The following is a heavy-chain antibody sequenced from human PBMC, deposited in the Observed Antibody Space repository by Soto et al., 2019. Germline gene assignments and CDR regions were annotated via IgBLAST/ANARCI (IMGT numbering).Heavy chain of an antibody. V-gene: IGHV4-39*01. CDR2: IYYSGST. J-gene: IGHJ3*02. CDR1: GGSISSSSYY. CDR3: ARVCCSGASCYSWPALDI. D-gene: IGHD2-15*01. Sequence: SETLSLTCTVSGGSISSSSYYWGWIRQPPGKGLEWIGSIYYSGSTYYNPSLKSRVTISVDTSKNQFSLKLSSVTAADTAVYYCARVCCSGASCYSWPALDIWAQVTMVTVSS.